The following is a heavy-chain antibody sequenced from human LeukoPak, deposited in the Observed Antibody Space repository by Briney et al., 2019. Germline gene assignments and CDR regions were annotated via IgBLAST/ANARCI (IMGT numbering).Heavy chain of an antibody. CDR1: TFAFRNYG. CDR3: AKDKTFGGELIY. Sequence: GGSLRLSCVASTFAFRNYGMSWVRQAPGKGLEWVSGISWNSGTIGYADSVKGRFTISRDNAKNSLYLQMNSLRAEDTALYYCAKDKTFGGELIYWGQGTLVTVSS. J-gene: IGHJ4*02. CDR2: ISWNSGTI. D-gene: IGHD4-17*01. V-gene: IGHV3-9*01.